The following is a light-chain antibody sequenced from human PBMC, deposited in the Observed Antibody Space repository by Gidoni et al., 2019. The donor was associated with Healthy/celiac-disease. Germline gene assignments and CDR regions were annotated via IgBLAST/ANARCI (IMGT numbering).Light chain of an antibody. V-gene: IGKV3-11*01. CDR2: DAS. J-gene: IGKJ4*01. CDR3: QQRSNWPGLT. CDR1: QSVSSY. Sequence: EIVWTQSPATLSLSPGERATLSCRASQSVSSYLAWYQQKPGQAPRLLIYDASNRATGIPARFSGSGSGTDFTLTISSLEPEDFAVYYCQQRSNWPGLTFGGGTKVEIK.